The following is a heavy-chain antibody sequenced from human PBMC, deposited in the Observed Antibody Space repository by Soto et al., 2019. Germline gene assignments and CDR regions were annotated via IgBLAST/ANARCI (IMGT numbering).Heavy chain of an antibody. CDR1: GYSFTSYW. V-gene: IGHV5-51*01. J-gene: IGHJ6*02. CDR3: ARSRYFDWSQYYYYGMDV. CDR2: IYPGDSDT. Sequence: GESLKISCKGSGYSFTSYWIGWVRQMPGKGLEWMGIIYPGDSDTRYSPSFQGQVTISADKSISTAYLQWSSLKASDTAMYYCARSRYFDWSQYYYYGMDVWGQGTTVTAP. D-gene: IGHD3-9*01.